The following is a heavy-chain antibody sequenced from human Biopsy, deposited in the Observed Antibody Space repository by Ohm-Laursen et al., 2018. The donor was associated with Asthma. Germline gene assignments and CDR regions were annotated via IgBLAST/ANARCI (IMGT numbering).Heavy chain of an antibody. CDR3: AREGVAGTHIED. CDR1: GFTFSDYD. D-gene: IGHD6-19*01. Sequence: SLRLSCAASGFTFSDYDMHWVRQAPGKGLEWVAVISYDGSSIYYADSVKGRFTISRDNSKNTLSLQMNSPTAEDTAVYYCAREGVAGTHIEDWGQGTLVTVSS. J-gene: IGHJ4*02. CDR2: ISYDGSSI. V-gene: IGHV3-30-3*01.